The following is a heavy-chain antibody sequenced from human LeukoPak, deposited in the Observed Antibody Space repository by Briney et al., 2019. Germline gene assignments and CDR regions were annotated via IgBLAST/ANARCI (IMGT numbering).Heavy chain of an antibody. D-gene: IGHD2-15*01. CDR1: GHSFTNYW. Sequence: GESLKISCKGSGHSFTNYWIGWVRQMPGKGLEWMGIIYPGDSDTRYSPSFQGQVTISADKSISTAYLQWSSLKASDTAMYYCARLRDIVVVVAAIGAFDIWGQGTMVTVSS. CDR3: ARLRDIVVVVAAIGAFDI. CDR2: IYPGDSDT. V-gene: IGHV5-51*01. J-gene: IGHJ3*02.